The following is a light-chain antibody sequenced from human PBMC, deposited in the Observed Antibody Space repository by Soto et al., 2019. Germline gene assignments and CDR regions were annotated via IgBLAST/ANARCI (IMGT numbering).Light chain of an antibody. CDR1: ASNTGSNT. Sequence: QSVLTQPPSASGTPGRRVTSLFPGSASNTGSNTVNWYQQLPGTAPKLLIYSNNQRPSGVPDRFSGSKSGTSASLAISGLQSEDEADYYCAAWDDSLNGWVFGGGTKLTVL. V-gene: IGLV1-44*01. CDR3: AAWDDSLNGWV. J-gene: IGLJ3*02. CDR2: SNN.